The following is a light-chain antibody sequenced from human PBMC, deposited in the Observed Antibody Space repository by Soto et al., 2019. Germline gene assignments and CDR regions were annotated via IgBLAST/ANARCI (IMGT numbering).Light chain of an antibody. CDR2: RAS. CDR3: HQHNYWPPET. J-gene: IGKJ1*01. V-gene: IGKV3-15*01. CDR1: QSVSTN. Sequence: EIVLTQSPASLSVSPGERATLSCRASQSVSTNVAWYQQKPGQAPRLLIYRASTRATGIPARFSGSGSGTEFALTISSLQSEDSAVYYCHQHNYWPPETFGQGTRWIS.